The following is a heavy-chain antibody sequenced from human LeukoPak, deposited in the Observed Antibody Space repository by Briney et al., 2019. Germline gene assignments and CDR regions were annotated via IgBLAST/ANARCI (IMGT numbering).Heavy chain of an antibody. CDR3: ASSPLIYYYGMDV. Sequence: GGSLRLSCAASGFSFSNHAMSWVRQAPGKGLEWVSGIGGSGSSTYYADSVKGRFTISRDNSKNTLYLQMNSLRAEDSAVYYCASSPLIYYYGMDVWGQGTTVTVS. D-gene: IGHD3-16*01. CDR2: IGGSGSST. CDR1: GFSFSNHA. V-gene: IGHV3-23*01. J-gene: IGHJ6*02.